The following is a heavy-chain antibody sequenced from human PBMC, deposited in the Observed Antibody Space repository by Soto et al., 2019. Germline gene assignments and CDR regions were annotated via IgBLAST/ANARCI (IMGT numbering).Heavy chain of an antibody. CDR3: ASTPYCSGGSCPEREYYYGMDV. CDR1: GFTFSDYY. V-gene: IGHV3-11*06. CDR2: ISSSSSYT. Sequence: GGSLRLSCAASGFTFSDYYMSWIRQAPGKGLEWVSYISSSSSYTNYADSVKGRFTISRDNAKNSLYLQMNSLRAEDTAVYYCASTPYCSGGSCPEREYYYGMDVWGQGTTVTVSS. J-gene: IGHJ6*02. D-gene: IGHD2-15*01.